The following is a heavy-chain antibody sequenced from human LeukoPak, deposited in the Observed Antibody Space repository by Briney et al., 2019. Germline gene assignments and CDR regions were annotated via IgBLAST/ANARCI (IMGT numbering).Heavy chain of an antibody. CDR2: IGGSGGST. CDR3: AKEGCTSTSCASDY. J-gene: IGHJ4*02. V-gene: IGHV3-23*01. D-gene: IGHD2-8*01. CDR1: GFTFSTYA. Sequence: GGSLRLSCAASGFTFSTYAMSWVRQAPGKGLEWVSAIGGSGGSTYYADSVKGRFTISRDNSKNTLYLQMNSLRAEDTAVYYCAKEGCTSTSCASDYWGQGALVTVSS.